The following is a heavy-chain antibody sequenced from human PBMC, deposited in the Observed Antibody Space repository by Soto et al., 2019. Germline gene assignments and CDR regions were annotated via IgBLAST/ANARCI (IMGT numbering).Heavy chain of an antibody. Sequence: PGESLKISGKGAGYRFTGYCISLVRPLRGKGLEWMGRIDPSDSYTKYSPSFQGHVTISADKSSSTAYLQWSSLKASDTAMYYCASNKNWNYYYGLDVWGQGTTVTVAS. D-gene: IGHD1-1*01. J-gene: IGHJ6*02. CDR2: IDPSDSYT. CDR1: GYRFTGYC. V-gene: IGHV5-10-1*01. CDR3: ASNKNWNYYYGLDV.